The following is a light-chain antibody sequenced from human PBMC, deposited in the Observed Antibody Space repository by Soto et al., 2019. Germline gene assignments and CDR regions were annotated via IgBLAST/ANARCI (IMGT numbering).Light chain of an antibody. V-gene: IGKV3-15*01. CDR3: QQYNVWPLT. Sequence: EIVMTQSPVTLSVSPGDRATLSCRASQSVNSNLAWYQQKPGQTPKLLIDVASTRATGIPARFSGSGSGTEFNLTISSLQSEDFAVYYCQQYNVWPLTFGGGTKVEFK. CDR2: VAS. J-gene: IGKJ4*01. CDR1: QSVNSN.